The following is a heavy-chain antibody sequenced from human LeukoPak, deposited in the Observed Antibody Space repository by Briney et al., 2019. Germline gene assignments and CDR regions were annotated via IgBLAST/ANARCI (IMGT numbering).Heavy chain of an antibody. D-gene: IGHD6-13*01. V-gene: IGHV4-34*01. Sequence: PSETLSLTCVVYGGSFSGYYWTWIRQPPGKGLEWIGSIYYSGSTYYNPSLKSRVTISVDTSKNQFSLKLSSVTAADTAVYYCASRYSSSWYAGDYWGQGTLVTVSS. CDR1: GGSFSGYY. CDR2: IYYSGST. CDR3: ASRYSSSWYAGDY. J-gene: IGHJ4*02.